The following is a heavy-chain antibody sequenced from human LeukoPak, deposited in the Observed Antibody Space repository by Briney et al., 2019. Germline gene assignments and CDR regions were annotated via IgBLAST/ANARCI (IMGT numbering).Heavy chain of an antibody. CDR3: ARDLAAAGTGRFDY. D-gene: IGHD6-13*01. CDR1: GRSISSSSYY. V-gene: IGHV4-39*07. Sequence: AETLSLTCTVSGRSISSSSYYCGGIPQPPGEVLEWIGSIYYSGSTYYNPSLKSRVTISVDTSKNQFSLKLSSVTAADTAVYYCARDLAAAGTGRFDYWGQGTLVTVSS. J-gene: IGHJ4*02. CDR2: IYYSGST.